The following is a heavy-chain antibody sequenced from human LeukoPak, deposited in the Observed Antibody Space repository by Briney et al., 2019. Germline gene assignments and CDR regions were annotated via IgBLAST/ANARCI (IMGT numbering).Heavy chain of an antibody. CDR3: AREAAGSAFDI. Sequence: ASVKVSCKASGGTFSSYAISWVRQAPGQGLEWMGWMNPNSGNTGYAQKFQGRVTMTRNTSISTAYMELSSLRSGDTAVYYCAREAAGSAFDIWGQGTMVTVSS. D-gene: IGHD6-13*01. J-gene: IGHJ3*02. CDR1: GGTFSSYA. CDR2: MNPNSGNT. V-gene: IGHV1-8*02.